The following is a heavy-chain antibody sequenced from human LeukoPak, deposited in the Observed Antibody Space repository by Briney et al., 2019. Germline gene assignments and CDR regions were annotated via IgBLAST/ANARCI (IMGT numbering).Heavy chain of an antibody. Sequence: ASVKVSCTASGGTFSSYAISWVRQAPGQGLEWMGGIIPIFGTANYAQKFQGRVTITADESTSTAYMELSSLRSEDTAVYYCARGTLVRGVIITGFDYWGQGTLATVSS. V-gene: IGHV1-69*13. CDR3: ARGTLVRGVIITGFDY. CDR2: IIPIFGTA. D-gene: IGHD3-10*01. J-gene: IGHJ4*02. CDR1: GGTFSSYA.